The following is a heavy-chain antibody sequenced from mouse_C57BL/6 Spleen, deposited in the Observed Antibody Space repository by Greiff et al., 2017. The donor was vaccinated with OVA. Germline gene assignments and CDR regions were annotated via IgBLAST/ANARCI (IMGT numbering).Heavy chain of an antibody. D-gene: IGHD1-1*01. CDR3: ARFLYYYGSTGAY. CDR2: INPNNGGT. CDR1: GYTFTDYY. Sequence: EVQLQQSGPELVKPGASVKISCKASGYTFTDYYMNWVKQSHGKSLEWIGDINPNNGGTSYNQKFKGKATLTVDKSSSTAYMELRSLTSEDSAVYYCARFLYYYGSTGAYWGQGTLVTVSA. V-gene: IGHV1-26*01. J-gene: IGHJ3*01.